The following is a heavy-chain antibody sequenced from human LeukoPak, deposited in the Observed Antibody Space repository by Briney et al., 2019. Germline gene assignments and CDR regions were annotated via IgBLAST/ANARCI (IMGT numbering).Heavy chain of an antibody. CDR2: IYSGGST. CDR3: ARAPVNWNDVYFDY. Sequence: GGSLRLSCAASGFTFSSNYMSWVRQAPGKGLEWVSVIYSGGSTYYADSVKGRFTISRGKAKNSLYLQMNSLRAEDTAVYYCARAPVNWNDVYFDYWGQGTLVTVSS. J-gene: IGHJ4*02. D-gene: IGHD1-1*01. V-gene: IGHV3-53*01. CDR1: GFTFSSNY.